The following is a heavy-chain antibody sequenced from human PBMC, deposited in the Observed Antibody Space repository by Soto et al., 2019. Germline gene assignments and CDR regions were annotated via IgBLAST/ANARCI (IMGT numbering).Heavy chain of an antibody. CDR1: GGSISSSNW. Sequence: SETLSLTCAVSGGSISSSNWWSWVRQPPGKGLEWIGEIYHSGSTNYNPSLKSRVTISVDKSKNQFSLKLSSVTAADTAVYYCARVGGGVVVVAATHYYYYYMDVWGKGTTVTVSS. D-gene: IGHD2-15*01. CDR3: ARVGGGVVVVAATHYYYYYMDV. J-gene: IGHJ6*03. V-gene: IGHV4-4*02. CDR2: IYHSGST.